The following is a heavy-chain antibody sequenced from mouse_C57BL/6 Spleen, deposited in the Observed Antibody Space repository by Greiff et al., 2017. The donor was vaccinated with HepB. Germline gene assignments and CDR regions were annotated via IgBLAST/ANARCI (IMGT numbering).Heavy chain of an antibody. CDR1: GYTFTSYW. V-gene: IGHV1-64*01. D-gene: IGHD2-4*01. Sequence: VQLQQPGAELVKPGASVKLSCKASGYTFTSYWMHWVKQRPGQGLEWIGMIHPNSGSTNYNEKFKSKATLTVDKSSSTAYMQLSSLTSEDSAVYYCADDYEGAWFAYWGQGTLVTVSA. CDR2: IHPNSGST. J-gene: IGHJ3*01. CDR3: ADDYEGAWFAY.